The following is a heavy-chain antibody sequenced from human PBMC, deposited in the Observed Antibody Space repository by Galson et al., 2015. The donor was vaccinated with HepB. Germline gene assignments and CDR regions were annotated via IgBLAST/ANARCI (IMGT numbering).Heavy chain of an antibody. CDR1: GHTFTSYA. CDR3: ARDRASMAYFYGLDV. D-gene: IGHD2/OR15-2a*01. CDR2: INAGNGKT. J-gene: IGHJ6*02. Sequence: SVKVSCKASGHTFTSYAMHWVRQAPGQRLEWMGWINAGNGKTKYSQNFQGRVTIIRDTSASTAYMELSSLRSEDTAVYYCARDRASMAYFYGLDVWGQGTTVTVSS. V-gene: IGHV1-3*01.